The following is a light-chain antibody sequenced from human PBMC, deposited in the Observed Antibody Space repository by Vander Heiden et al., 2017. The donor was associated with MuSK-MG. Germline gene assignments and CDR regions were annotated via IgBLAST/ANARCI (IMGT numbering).Light chain of an antibody. V-gene: IGLV1-44*01. J-gene: IGLJ2*01. CDR1: SSNIGSNT. CDR3: AAWDDSLNGLL. CDR2: SNN. Sequence: QSVLTQPPSASGTPGQRVTISCSGSSSNIGSNTVHWYQQLPGPAPKLLIDSNNQRPSGVPDRFSGSKAGTSASLAISGLQSEDEAEYYCAAWDDSLNGLLFGGGTKLTVL.